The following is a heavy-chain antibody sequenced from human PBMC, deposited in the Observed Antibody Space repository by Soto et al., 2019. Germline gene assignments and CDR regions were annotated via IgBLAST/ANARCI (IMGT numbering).Heavy chain of an antibody. Sequence: VASVKVSCKASGGTFSSYAISWVLQAPGQGLEWMGGIIPIFGTANYAQKFQGRVTITADESTSTAYMELSSLRSEDTAVYYCAREGQQLSSLGYYFDYWGQGTLVTVSS. CDR3: AREGQQLSSLGYYFDY. V-gene: IGHV1-69*13. CDR2: IIPIFGTA. CDR1: GGTFSSYA. D-gene: IGHD6-13*01. J-gene: IGHJ4*02.